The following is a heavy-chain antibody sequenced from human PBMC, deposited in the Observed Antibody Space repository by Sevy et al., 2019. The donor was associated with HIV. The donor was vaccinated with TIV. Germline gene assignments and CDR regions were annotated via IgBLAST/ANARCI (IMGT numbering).Heavy chain of an antibody. V-gene: IGHV3-23*01. CDR2: ISGSGGST. Sequence: GGSLRLSCAASGFTFSSYAMSWVRQAPGKGLEWVSAISGSGGSTYYADSVKGRFTISRDDSKNTLYLQMNSLRAEDTAVYYCAKDGRGGSGSYFDYWGQGTLVTVSS. J-gene: IGHJ4*02. CDR1: GFTFSSYA. CDR3: AKDGRGGSGSYFDY. D-gene: IGHD3-10*01.